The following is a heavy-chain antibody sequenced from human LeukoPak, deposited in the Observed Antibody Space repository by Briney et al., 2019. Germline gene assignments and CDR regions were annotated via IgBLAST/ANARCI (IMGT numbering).Heavy chain of an antibody. CDR3: ARDWSGWKGWFDP. D-gene: IGHD3-3*01. J-gene: IGHJ5*02. Sequence: ASVKVSCKASGYTFTGYYMHWVRQAPGQGLEWMGWINPNSGGTNYAQKFQGRVTMTRDTSISTAYMELSRLRSDDTAVYYCARDWSGWKGWFDPWGQGTLVTVSS. CDR1: GYTFTGYY. CDR2: INPNSGGT. V-gene: IGHV1-2*02.